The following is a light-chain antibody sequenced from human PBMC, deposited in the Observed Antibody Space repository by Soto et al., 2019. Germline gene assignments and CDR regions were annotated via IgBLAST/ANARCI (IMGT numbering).Light chain of an antibody. Sequence: QSVLTQPPSASGSLGQSVTISCTGTSSDVGGYNYVSWYQQHPGKAPKLLIYDVSHRPSGVPDRFSGSKSGNTASLTVSGLQADDETDYYCSSYAGSNSLVFGTETKLTVL. CDR2: DVS. J-gene: IGLJ1*01. V-gene: IGLV2-8*01. CDR3: SSYAGSNSLV. CDR1: SSDVGGYNY.